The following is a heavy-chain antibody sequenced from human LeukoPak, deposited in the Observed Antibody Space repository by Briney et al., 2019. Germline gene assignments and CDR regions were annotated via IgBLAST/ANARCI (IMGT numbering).Heavy chain of an antibody. J-gene: IGHJ6*02. V-gene: IGHV4-30-2*01. CDR3: ARESNWADLDV. Sequence: SGTLSLTCTVSGGSISSGGYYWSWIRQPQGKGLEGIGYIYHSGSTYYNPSLKSRVTISVDRSKNQFSLKLSSVTAADTAVYYCARESNWADLDVWGQGTTVTVSS. D-gene: IGHD7-27*01. CDR1: GGSISSGGYY. CDR2: IYHSGST.